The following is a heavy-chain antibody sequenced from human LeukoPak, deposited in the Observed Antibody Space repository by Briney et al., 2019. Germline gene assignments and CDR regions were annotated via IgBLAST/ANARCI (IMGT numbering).Heavy chain of an antibody. J-gene: IGHJ4*02. CDR2: INHSGST. Sequence: SETLSLTCAVYGGSFSGYYWSWIRQPPGKGLEWIGEINHSGSTNYNPSLKSRVTISVDTSKNQFSLKLSSVTAADTAVYYCASLRSSSSSIIDYWGQGTLATVSS. D-gene: IGHD6-6*01. CDR1: GGSFSGYY. CDR3: ASLRSSSSSIIDY. V-gene: IGHV4-34*01.